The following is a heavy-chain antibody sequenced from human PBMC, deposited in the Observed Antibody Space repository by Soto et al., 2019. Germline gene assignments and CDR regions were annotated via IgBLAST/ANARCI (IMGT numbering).Heavy chain of an antibody. CDR1: GFTFDDYA. CDR2: ISWNSGSI. CDR3: AKDIGTGTYPTYYYGMDV. J-gene: IGHJ6*02. V-gene: IGHV3-9*01. D-gene: IGHD1-1*01. Sequence: DVQLVESGGGLVQPGRSLRLSCAASGFTFDDYAMHWVRQAPGKGLEWVSGISWNSGSIGYADSVKGRFTISRDNAKNSLYLQMNSLRAEDTALYYCAKDIGTGTYPTYYYGMDVWGQGTTVTVSS.